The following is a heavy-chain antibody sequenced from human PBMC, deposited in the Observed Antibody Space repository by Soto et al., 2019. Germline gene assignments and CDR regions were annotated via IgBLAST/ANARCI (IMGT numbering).Heavy chain of an antibody. CDR2: IYYSGST. V-gene: IGHV4-31*03. Sequence: SETLSLTCTVSGGSISSGGYYWSWIRQHPGKGLEWIGYIYYSGSTYYNPSLKSRVTISVDTSKNQFSLKLSSVTAADTAVYYCASSSGWYYNFDYWGQGTLVTVSS. J-gene: IGHJ4*02. CDR3: ASSSGWYYNFDY. D-gene: IGHD6-19*01. CDR1: GGSISSGGYY.